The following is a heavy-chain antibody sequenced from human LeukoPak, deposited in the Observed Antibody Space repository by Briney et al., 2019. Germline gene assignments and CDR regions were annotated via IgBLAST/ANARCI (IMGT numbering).Heavy chain of an antibody. V-gene: IGHV3-33*01. J-gene: IGHJ6*04. CDR3: ARDLITMVRGVIKGRDRNYYYYGMDV. D-gene: IGHD3-10*01. CDR2: IRYDGSNK. Sequence: GGSLRLSCAASGFTFSSYGMHWVRQAPGKGLEWVAVIRYDGSNKYYADSVKGRFTISRDNSKNTLYLQMNSLRAEDTAVYYCARDLITMVRGVIKGRDRNYYYYGMDVWGKGTTVTVSS. CDR1: GFTFSSYG.